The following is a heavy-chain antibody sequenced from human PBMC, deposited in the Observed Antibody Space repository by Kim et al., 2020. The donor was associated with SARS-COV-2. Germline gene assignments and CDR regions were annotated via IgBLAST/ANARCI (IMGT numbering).Heavy chain of an antibody. CDR1: GFTVSSNY. V-gene: IGHV3-53*04. Sequence: GGSLRLSCAASGFTVSSNYMSWVRQAPGKGLEWVSVIYSGGSTYYADSVKGRFTISRHNSKNTLYLQMNSLRAEDTAVYYCARVDRPYGGTATNYYYGMDVWGQGTTVTVSS. CDR3: ARVDRPYGGTATNYYYGMDV. D-gene: IGHD4-17*01. J-gene: IGHJ6*02. CDR2: IYSGGST.